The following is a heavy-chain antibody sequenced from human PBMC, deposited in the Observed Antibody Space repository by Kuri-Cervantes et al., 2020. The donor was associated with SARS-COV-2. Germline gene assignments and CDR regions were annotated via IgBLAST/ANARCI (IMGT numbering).Heavy chain of an antibody. CDR1: GFTFSSYA. D-gene: IGHD3-3*01. CDR3: ARGTDFWSGRDWYFDL. Sequence: GESLKISCAASGFTFSSYAMHWVRQAPDKGLEWVAVISYDGSNKYYADSVKGRFTISRDNSKNTLYLQMNSLRAEDTAVYYCARGTDFWSGRDWYFDLWGRGTLVTVSS. CDR2: ISYDGSNK. J-gene: IGHJ2*01. V-gene: IGHV3-30-3*01.